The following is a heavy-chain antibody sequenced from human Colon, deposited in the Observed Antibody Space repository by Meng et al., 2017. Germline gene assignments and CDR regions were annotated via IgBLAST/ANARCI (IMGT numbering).Heavy chain of an antibody. J-gene: IGHJ4*02. CDR1: GGSVSGSNW. D-gene: IGHD7-27*01. CDR3: ARGYLGTPVVHFDS. V-gene: IGHV4-4*02. CDR2: VHYSGNT. Sequence: SETLSLTCAVSGGSVSGSNWWGWVRQSPEKGLEWIGEVHYSGNTNYNPSLKSRVTMSVDRSKNHFSLNLTSVTAADTAVYYCARGYLGTPVVHFDSWGQGAQVTVSS.